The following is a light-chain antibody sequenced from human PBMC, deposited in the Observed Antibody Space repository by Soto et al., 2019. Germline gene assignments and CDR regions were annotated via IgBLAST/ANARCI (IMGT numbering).Light chain of an antibody. CDR3: SSYTTSSTLEGV. J-gene: IGLJ1*01. V-gene: IGLV2-14*01. Sequence: QSALTQPASVSGSPGQSITFSCTGTSNDIGGYNYVSWYQQHPGKAPKLMIYDVTIRPSGVSNRFSGSKSGNTASLTISGLQAEDEAEYYCSSYTTSSTLEGVFGTGTKLTVL. CDR2: DVT. CDR1: SNDIGGYNY.